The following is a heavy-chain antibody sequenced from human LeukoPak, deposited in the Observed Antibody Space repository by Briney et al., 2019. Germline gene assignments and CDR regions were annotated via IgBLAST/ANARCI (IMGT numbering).Heavy chain of an antibody. D-gene: IGHD3-16*01. V-gene: IGHV3-30*18. Sequence: GGSLSLSCAPSVFTFSSYGMHWVRPAPGKGLEWVAVISYDGSNKYYADSVKGRITNSKDNSKNTLYLQMNSLRAEDTAVYYCAKGGSNYYYCGMDVWGKGTTVTVSS. J-gene: IGHJ6*04. CDR3: AKGGSNYYYCGMDV. CDR1: VFTFSSYG. CDR2: ISYDGSNK.